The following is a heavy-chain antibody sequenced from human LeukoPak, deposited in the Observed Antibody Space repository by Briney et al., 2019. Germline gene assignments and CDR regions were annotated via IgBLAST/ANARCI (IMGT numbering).Heavy chain of an antibody. V-gene: IGHV1-2*02. J-gene: IGHJ4*02. CDR3: ARDYCSTTSCFDF. Sequence: GASVKVSCKASGCAFTGYFMHGVRQAPGQGLEWMGWINPNSGDTKYAQRFQGRVTMTRDTSISTAYMELSRLRSDDTAFYYCARDYCSTTSCFDFWGQGNLVTVSS. CDR2: INPNSGDT. D-gene: IGHD2-2*01. CDR1: GCAFTGYF.